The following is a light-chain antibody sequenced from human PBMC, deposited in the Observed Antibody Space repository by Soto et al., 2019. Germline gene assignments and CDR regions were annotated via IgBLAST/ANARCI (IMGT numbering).Light chain of an antibody. CDR1: SSDVGGYNY. CDR2: EVS. Sequence: QSALTQPASVSGSPGQSITLSCTGTSSDVGGYNYVSWYQQHPRKAPKVLIYEVSNRPAGVSNRFSGSKSGNTASLTISGLHAEDEADYYCSSYTSSRTLYVFGNGTKLTVL. V-gene: IGLV2-14*01. CDR3: SSYTSSRTLYV. J-gene: IGLJ1*01.